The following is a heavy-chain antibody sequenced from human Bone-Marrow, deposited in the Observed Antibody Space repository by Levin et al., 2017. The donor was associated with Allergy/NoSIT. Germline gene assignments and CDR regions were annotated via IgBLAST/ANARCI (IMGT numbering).Heavy chain of an antibody. V-gene: IGHV3-15*01. CDR1: GFTFSDAW. CDR2: IKSKSAGGTR. CDR3: TTDAY. Sequence: GGSLRLSCAASGFTFSDAWTVWVRQAPGKGLEWVGRIKSKSAGGTRDYASPVKGRFTISRDDSKDTVYLPMNSLKTEDTGVYYCTTDAYWGPGTLVTISS. J-gene: IGHJ4*02.